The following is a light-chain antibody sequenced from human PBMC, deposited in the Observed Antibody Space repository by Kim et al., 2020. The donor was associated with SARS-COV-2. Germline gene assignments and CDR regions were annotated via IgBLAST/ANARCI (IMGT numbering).Light chain of an antibody. CDR3: LLSYDGVRV. Sequence: GGTVTLACGSSTGAVAYGGQYPFWFQQKPGQVPRSLIYDTSNKQSWTPARFSGFLFGGKAALTLSKAQPEDEADYYCLLSYDGVRVFGGGTQLTVL. J-gene: IGLJ3*02. CDR2: DTS. V-gene: IGLV7-46*01. CDR1: TGAVAYGGQY.